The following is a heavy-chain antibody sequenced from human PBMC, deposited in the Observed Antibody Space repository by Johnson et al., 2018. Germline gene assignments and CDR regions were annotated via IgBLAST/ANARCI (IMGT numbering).Heavy chain of an antibody. CDR2: IHYSGIT. Sequence: QVQLQESGPGLVKPSEPLSLTCPVSGYSISPYYWSWIRQSPGKGLEWIGYIHYSGITNSNPALKSRVTISVDTSNNQFSLKLRSVIAADTAVYYCVRDLRGNYYGYFDHWGQGTLGTVSS. CDR1: GYSISPYY. J-gene: IGHJ4*02. CDR3: VRDLRGNYYGYFDH. V-gene: IGHV4-59*12. D-gene: IGHD1-26*01.